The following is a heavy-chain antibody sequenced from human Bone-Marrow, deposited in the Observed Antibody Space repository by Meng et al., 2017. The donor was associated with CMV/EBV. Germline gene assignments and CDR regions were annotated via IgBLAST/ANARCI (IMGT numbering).Heavy chain of an antibody. D-gene: IGHD3-22*01. CDR3: ARSNYDSIGYGWFDP. CDR1: GFTFDDYG. Sequence: GESLKISCAASGFTFDDYGMSWVRQAPGKGLEWVSGINWNGGSTGYADSVKGRFTISRDNAKNSLYLQMNSLRAEDTAVYYCARSNYDSIGYGWFDPWGQGTLVTVSS. V-gene: IGHV3-20*04. CDR2: INWNGGST. J-gene: IGHJ5*02.